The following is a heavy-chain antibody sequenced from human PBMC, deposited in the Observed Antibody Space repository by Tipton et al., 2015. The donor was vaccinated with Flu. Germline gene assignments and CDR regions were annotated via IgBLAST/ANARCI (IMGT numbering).Heavy chain of an antibody. CDR2: IYHSGSA. CDR3: ARCYVGYPHLF. V-gene: IGHV4-59*08. J-gene: IGHJ4*02. D-gene: IGHD4-23*01. Sequence: LRLSCTVYGGSFSGYYWSWIRQSPGKGLEWIGSIYHSGSAYYNPSLESRVTISIDTSKNQFSLKVNSVTAADTAIYYCARCYVGYPHLFWGQGRLVTVSS. CDR1: GGSFSGYY.